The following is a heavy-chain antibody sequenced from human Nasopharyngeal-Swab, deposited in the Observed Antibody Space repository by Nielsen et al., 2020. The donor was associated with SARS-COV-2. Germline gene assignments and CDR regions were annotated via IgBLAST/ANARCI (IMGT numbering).Heavy chain of an antibody. D-gene: IGHD6-13*01. V-gene: IGHV3-74*01. Sequence: GGSLRLYCAASGFTFSNYWMHWVRQAPGKGLEWVARVNSDGSRPSYADSVKGRVTLSRDNAKNTLFLQMHSLRAEDTAMYYCARASIAAAGTQDYWGQGTLVTVSS. CDR2: VNSDGSRP. J-gene: IGHJ4*02. CDR1: GFTFSNYW. CDR3: ARASIAAAGTQDY.